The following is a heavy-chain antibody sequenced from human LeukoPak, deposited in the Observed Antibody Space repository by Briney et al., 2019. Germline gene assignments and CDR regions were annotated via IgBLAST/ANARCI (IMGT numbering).Heavy chain of an antibody. Sequence: GGSLRLSCAASGFTFSSYAMSWVRQAPGKGLEWVSGISGLGDSTYYADSAKGRFTVSRDNSKNTLYLQMKSLRAEDTAVYYCTKDGGRTIMVVAASHYWGQGTLVTVSS. J-gene: IGHJ4*02. CDR1: GFTFSSYA. V-gene: IGHV3-23*01. CDR3: TKDGGRTIMVVAASHY. CDR2: ISGLGDST. D-gene: IGHD2-15*01.